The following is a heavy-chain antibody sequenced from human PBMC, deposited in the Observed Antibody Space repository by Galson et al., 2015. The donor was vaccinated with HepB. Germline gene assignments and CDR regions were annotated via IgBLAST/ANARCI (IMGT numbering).Heavy chain of an antibody. D-gene: IGHD4-23*01. Sequence: SLRLSCAASGFTFSSFTMNWVRHPPGKGLEWVSVIRGRGDTTYYADSVKGRFTISRDNSENTLFLEMTSLRVEDTAIYYCAKSRWLPTYPRSDYWGQGILVTVSS. CDR3: AKSRWLPTYPRSDY. CDR1: GFTFSSFT. CDR2: IRGRGDTT. J-gene: IGHJ4*02. V-gene: IGHV3-23*01.